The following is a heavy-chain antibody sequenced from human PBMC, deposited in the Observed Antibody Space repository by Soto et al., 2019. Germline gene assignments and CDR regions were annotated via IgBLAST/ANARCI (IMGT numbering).Heavy chain of an antibody. D-gene: IGHD5-12*01. CDR1: GYSFTSYG. Sequence: PGESLKISCKGSGYSFTSYGISWVRQAPGQGLECMGWISAYNGNTNYAQKLQGRVTMTTDTSTSTAYMELRSLRSDDTAVYYCARGGYSGYDYQVVWNYYGMDVWGQGTTVTVSS. V-gene: IGHV1-18*01. J-gene: IGHJ6*02. CDR3: ARGGYSGYDYQVVWNYYGMDV. CDR2: ISAYNGNT.